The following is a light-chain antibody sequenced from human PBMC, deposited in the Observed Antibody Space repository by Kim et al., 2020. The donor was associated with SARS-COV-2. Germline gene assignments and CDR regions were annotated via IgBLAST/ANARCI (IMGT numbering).Light chain of an antibody. CDR3: NSRDTTHFVI. Sequence: SSELTQDPAVSVALGQTVRITCQGDSLRKYYATWYQQKPGQAPVLLISGINNRPSGIPDRFSGSSSGNTASLTIAGAQAEDEADYYCNSRDTTHFVIFGGGTQLTVL. CDR1: SLRKYY. CDR2: GIN. V-gene: IGLV3-19*01. J-gene: IGLJ2*01.